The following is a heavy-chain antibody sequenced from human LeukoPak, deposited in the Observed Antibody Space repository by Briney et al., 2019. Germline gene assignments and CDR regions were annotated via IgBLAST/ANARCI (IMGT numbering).Heavy chain of an antibody. CDR3: ARLGSSSSFYYYYYMDV. D-gene: IGHD6-6*01. Sequence: SETLSLTCTVSGDSISSSVYYWTWIRQTPGKELEWIGTMYYTGSTYYNPSLKSRVTISVDTSKNQFSLKLSSVTAADTAVYYCARLGSSSSFYYYYYMDVWGKGTTVTVSS. CDR2: MYYTGST. J-gene: IGHJ6*03. V-gene: IGHV4-39*07. CDR1: GDSISSSVYY.